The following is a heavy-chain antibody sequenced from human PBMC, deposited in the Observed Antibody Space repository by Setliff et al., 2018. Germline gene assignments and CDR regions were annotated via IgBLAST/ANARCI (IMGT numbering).Heavy chain of an antibody. J-gene: IGHJ4*02. CDR3: ASSSGGNYEAYFDY. CDR2: ISYDGTIT. CDR1: GFLYSNNA. Sequence: PGGSLRLSCAASGFLYSNNAFHWVRQTPGKGLEWVAVISYDGTITHHVDSVKGRFSISRDNSQNTLYLQMNSLSPEDTALYYCASSSGGNYEAYFDYWGQGTLVTVSS. D-gene: IGHD2-15*01. V-gene: IGHV3-30*04.